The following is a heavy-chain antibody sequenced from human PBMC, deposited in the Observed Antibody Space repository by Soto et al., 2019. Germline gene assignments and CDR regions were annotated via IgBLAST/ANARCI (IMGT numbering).Heavy chain of an antibody. CDR3: ASSHIAAAPYDMDV. J-gene: IGHJ6*02. V-gene: IGHV1-3*01. CDR2: INAGNGNT. Sequence: QVQLVQSGAEVKKPGASVKVSCKASGYTFTSYAMHWVRQAPGQRLEWMGWINAGNGNTKYSQKFQGRVTITRDTSASTAYMELSSLRSEDTAVYYCASSHIAAAPYDMDVWGQGTTVTVSS. D-gene: IGHD6-13*01. CDR1: GYTFTSYA.